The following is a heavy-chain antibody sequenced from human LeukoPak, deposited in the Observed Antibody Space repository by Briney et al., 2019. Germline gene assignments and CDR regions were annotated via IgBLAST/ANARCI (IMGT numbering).Heavy chain of an antibody. Sequence: SETLSLTCTVSGGSISNSYWSWIRQPPGKGLEWIGYTYYSGSTNYNPSLKSRVTISVDTSKNQFSLKLSSVTAADTAVYYCARETPDYYDSSGSLFDYWGQGTLVTVSS. CDR1: GGSISNSY. J-gene: IGHJ4*02. CDR3: ARETPDYYDSSGSLFDY. CDR2: TYYSGST. D-gene: IGHD3-22*01. V-gene: IGHV4-59*01.